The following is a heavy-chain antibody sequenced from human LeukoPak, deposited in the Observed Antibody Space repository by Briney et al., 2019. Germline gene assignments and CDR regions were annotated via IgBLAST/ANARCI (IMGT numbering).Heavy chain of an antibody. J-gene: IGHJ4*02. CDR3: ARDPAYYYDSSGYYGGGY. V-gene: IGHV3-48*01. D-gene: IGHD3-22*01. CDR2: ISSSSTI. Sequence: AGGSLRLSCAASGFTFSSYSMNWVRQAPGKGLEWVSYISSSSTIYYADSVKGRFTISRDNAKNSLYLQMNSLRAEDTAVYYCARDPAYYYDSSGYYGGGYWGQGTLVTVSS. CDR1: GFTFSSYS.